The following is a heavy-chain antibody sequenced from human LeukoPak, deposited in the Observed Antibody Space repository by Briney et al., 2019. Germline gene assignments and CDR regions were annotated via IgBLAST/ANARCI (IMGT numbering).Heavy chain of an antibody. D-gene: IGHD3-16*01. CDR1: GFTVRNIA. J-gene: IGHJ4*02. CDR2: IYTGGTT. V-gene: IGHV3-66*01. CDR3: ARDVAAPGGVYVDY. Sequence: GGSLRLSCAASGFTVRNIAMSSVPQAPGKGLVWVSVIYTGGTTYYADSVKGRSTISRDNSKNTLYLQMNSLRAEDTAVYYCARDVAAPGGVYVDYCGQGTLVTVSS.